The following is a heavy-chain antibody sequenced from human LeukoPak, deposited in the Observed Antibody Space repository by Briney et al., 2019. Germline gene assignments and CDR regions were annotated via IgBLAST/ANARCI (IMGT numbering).Heavy chain of an antibody. D-gene: IGHD2-2*01. CDR2: IRYDGSNK. Sequence: GGSLRLSCAASGFTFSSYGMHWVRQAPGKGLEWVAFIRYDGSNKYYADSVKGRFTISRDNSKNTLYLQMNSLRAEDTAVYHCAKDAREYCSSTSCYYFDYWGQGTLVTVSS. V-gene: IGHV3-30*02. J-gene: IGHJ4*02. CDR1: GFTFSSYG. CDR3: AKDAREYCSSTSCYYFDY.